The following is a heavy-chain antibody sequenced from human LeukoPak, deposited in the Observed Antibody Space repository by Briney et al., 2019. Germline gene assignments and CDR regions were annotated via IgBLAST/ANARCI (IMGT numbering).Heavy chain of an antibody. Sequence: GGSLRLSCAASGFTFSIYSMNWVRQAPGKGLEWVSYISRSSDTTWYTDSVKGRLTISRDNAKNSLFLQMNSLRAEDTAVYYCARPSGSSWYPAFDMWGQGTMVTVSS. J-gene: IGHJ3*02. CDR3: ARPSGSSWYPAFDM. CDR1: GFTFSIYS. V-gene: IGHV3-48*04. CDR2: ISRSSDTT. D-gene: IGHD6-13*01.